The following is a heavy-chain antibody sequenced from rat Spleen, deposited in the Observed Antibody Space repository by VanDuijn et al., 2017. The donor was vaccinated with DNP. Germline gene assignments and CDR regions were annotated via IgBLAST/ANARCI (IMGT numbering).Heavy chain of an antibody. Sequence: EVQLVESGGGLVQPGRSLKLSCVVSGFTFSDYYMAWVRQAPTKGLEWVASITYDGSSTYHRDSVKGRFTISRDNAKSSLYLQMDSLRSEDTATYYCARPDYWGQGVMVTVSS. V-gene: IGHV5-20*01. J-gene: IGHJ2*01. CDR2: ITYDGSST. CDR1: GFTFSDYY. CDR3: ARPDY.